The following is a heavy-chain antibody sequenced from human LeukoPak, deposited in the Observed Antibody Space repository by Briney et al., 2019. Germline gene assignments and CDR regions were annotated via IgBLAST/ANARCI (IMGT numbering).Heavy chain of an antibody. CDR2: ISYDGSNK. Sequence: SCKASGGTFSSYAMHWVRQAPGKGLEWVAVISYDGSNKYYADSVKGRFTISRDNSKNTLYLQMNSLRAEDTAVYYCARDPCSGGSCYLGYWGQGTLVTVSS. V-gene: IGHV3-30-3*01. CDR1: GGTFSSYA. J-gene: IGHJ4*02. CDR3: ARDPCSGGSCYLGY. D-gene: IGHD2-15*01.